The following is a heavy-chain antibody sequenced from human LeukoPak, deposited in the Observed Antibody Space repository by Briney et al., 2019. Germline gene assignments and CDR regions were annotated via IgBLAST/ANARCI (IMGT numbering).Heavy chain of an antibody. V-gene: IGHV4-61*01. D-gene: IGHD3-9*01. Sequence: SETLSLTCAVYGGSFSSSSYYWGWIRQPPGKGLGWIGYIYYSGSTNYNPSLKSRVTISVDTSKNQFSLKLSSVTAADTAVYYCARVRYFDWLGYMDVWGKGTTVTISS. CDR1: GGSFSSSSYY. CDR2: IYYSGST. CDR3: ARVRYFDWLGYMDV. J-gene: IGHJ6*03.